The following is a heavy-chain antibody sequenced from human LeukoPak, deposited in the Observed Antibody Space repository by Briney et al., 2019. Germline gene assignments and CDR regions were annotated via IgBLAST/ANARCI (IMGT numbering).Heavy chain of an antibody. J-gene: IGHJ3*02. D-gene: IGHD4-17*01. V-gene: IGHV3-30*04. CDR2: ISHDGSDK. Sequence: GGSLRLSCAASEFTLKIYPMHWVRQAPGKGLEWPSVISHDGSDKNNADSVKGRFIISRDNSKNTIYLQLNSLRPEDTAMYYCAREGVQTTVDAFDIWGLGTMVIVSS. CDR1: EFTLKIYP. CDR3: AREGVQTTVDAFDI.